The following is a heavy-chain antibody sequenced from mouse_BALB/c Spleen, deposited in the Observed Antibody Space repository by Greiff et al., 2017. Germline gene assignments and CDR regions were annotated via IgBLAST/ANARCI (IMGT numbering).Heavy chain of an antibody. D-gene: IGHD1-1*01. CDR2: IWAGGST. V-gene: IGHV2-9*02. Sequence: QVQLKESGPGLVAPSQSLSITCTVSGFSLTSYGVHWVRQPPGKGLEWLGVIWAGGSTNYNSALMSRLSISKDNSKSQVFLKMNSLQTDDTAMYYCARDPHYGSSSYYYAMDYWGQGTSVTVSS. CDR1: GFSLTSYG. J-gene: IGHJ4*01. CDR3: ARDPHYGSSSYYYAMDY.